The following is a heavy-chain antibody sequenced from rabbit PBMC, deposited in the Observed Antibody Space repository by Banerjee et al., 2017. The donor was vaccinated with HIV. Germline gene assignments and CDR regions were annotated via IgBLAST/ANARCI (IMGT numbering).Heavy chain of an antibody. D-gene: IGHD2-1*01. V-gene: IGHV1S45*01. CDR1: GFSFNNKYV. CDR3: AKDLAGDIDGNSRL. Sequence: QEQLEESGGDLVKPEGSLTLTCTASGFSFNNKYVMCWVRQAPGKGLEWIACINTSTGNTVYASWAKGRFTISKTSSTTVTLKMICLPAADTATYFCAKDLAGDIDGNSRLCDPGTLVSVS. J-gene: IGHJ4*01. CDR2: INTSTGNT.